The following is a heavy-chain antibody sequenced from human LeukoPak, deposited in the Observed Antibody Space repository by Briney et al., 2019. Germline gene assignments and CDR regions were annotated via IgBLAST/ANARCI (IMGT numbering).Heavy chain of an antibody. V-gene: IGHV3-48*01. CDR2: ISSSSSTI. CDR1: GFTFSSYS. J-gene: IGHJ6*02. Sequence: GGSLRLSCAASGFTFSSYSMNWVRQAPGKGLEWVSYISSSSSTIYYADSVKGRFTISRDNAKNSLYLQMNSLRAEDTAVYYCASISYSSSWWETYYYGMDVWGQGTTVTVSS. CDR3: ASISYSSSWWETYYYGMDV. D-gene: IGHD6-13*01.